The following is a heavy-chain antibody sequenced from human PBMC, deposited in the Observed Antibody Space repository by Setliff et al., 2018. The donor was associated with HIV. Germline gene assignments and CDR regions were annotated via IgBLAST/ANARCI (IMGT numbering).Heavy chain of an antibody. CDR3: SRGIAVAGHDFANTPGDI. CDR2: IDPSDSYI. CDR1: GKSLSNYW. Sequence: GESLTISCKGSGKSLSNYWINWVRQMPGKGLEWMGRIDPSDSYINYGPSFQGHVTISADKSTNTPFLQWSSLKASDSAMYYCSRGIAVAGHDFANTPGDIWGQGTMVTVSS. D-gene: IGHD6-19*01. V-gene: IGHV5-10-1*01. J-gene: IGHJ3*02.